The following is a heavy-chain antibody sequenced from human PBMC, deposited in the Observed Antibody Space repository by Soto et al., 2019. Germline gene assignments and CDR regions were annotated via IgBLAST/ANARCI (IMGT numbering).Heavy chain of an antibody. J-gene: IGHJ6*02. D-gene: IGHD6-19*01. CDR1: GGSISSYY. CDR2: IYTSGST. Sequence: PSETLSLTCTVSGGSISSYYWSWIRQPAGKGLEWIGRIYTSGSTNYNPSLKSRVTMSVDTSKNQSSLKLSSVTAADTAVYYCARDSSGWYDFHYYYGMDVWGQGTTVTVSS. CDR3: ARDSSGWYDFHYYYGMDV. V-gene: IGHV4-4*07.